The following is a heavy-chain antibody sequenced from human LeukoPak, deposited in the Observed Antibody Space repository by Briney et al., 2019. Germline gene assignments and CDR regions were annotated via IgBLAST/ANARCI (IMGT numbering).Heavy chain of an antibody. V-gene: IGHV1-8*01. CDR3: ARGSPAIYCSGGSCYLDY. D-gene: IGHD2-15*01. CDR2: MNPNSGNT. J-gene: IGHJ4*02. CDR1: GYTFTSYD. Sequence: ASVKVSCKASGYTFTSYDINWVRQATGQGLEWMGWMNPNSGNTGYAQKFQGRVTMTRNTSISTAYMELSSLRSEDTAVYYCARGSPAIYCSGGSCYLDYWGQGTLVTVSS.